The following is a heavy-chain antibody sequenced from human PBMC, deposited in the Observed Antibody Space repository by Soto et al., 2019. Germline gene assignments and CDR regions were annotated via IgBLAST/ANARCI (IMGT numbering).Heavy chain of an antibody. Sequence: PPQTLSLTCTVSGGFISRYYWSWIRQPPGKGLEWIGYIYYSGSTNYNPSLKSRVTISVDTSKNQFSLKLSSVTAADTAVYYCASKVDKGGSYYYNGIAVWGQGSTGTVS. J-gene: IGHJ6*02. D-gene: IGHD5-12*01. CDR2: IYYSGST. V-gene: IGHV4-59*01. CDR3: ASKVDKGGSYYYNGIAV. CDR1: GGFISRYY.